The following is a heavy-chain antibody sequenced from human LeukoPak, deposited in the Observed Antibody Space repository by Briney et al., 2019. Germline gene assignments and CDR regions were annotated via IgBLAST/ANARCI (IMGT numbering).Heavy chain of an antibody. D-gene: IGHD1-20*01. CDR3: ARDRGYNWNELSAFDI. Sequence: ASVKVSCKASGYTFTSYGISWVRQAPGQGLEWMGWISAYNGNTNYAQKLQGRVTMTTDTSTSTAYMELSSLRSEDTAVYYCARDRGYNWNELSAFDIWGQGTMVTVSS. CDR2: ISAYNGNT. J-gene: IGHJ3*02. V-gene: IGHV1-18*01. CDR1: GYTFTSYG.